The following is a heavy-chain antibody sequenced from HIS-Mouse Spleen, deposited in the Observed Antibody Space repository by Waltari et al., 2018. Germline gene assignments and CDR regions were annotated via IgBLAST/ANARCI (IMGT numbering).Heavy chain of an antibody. CDR2: ISSSSSTH. CDR1: GFTFSSYS. D-gene: IGHD5-12*01. CDR3: ARDRGWLQLGAFDI. Sequence: EVQLVESGGGLVQPGGSLRLSCAASGFTFSSYSMNWVRRAPGKGMEWVSYISSSSSTHYYADSVKGRFTISRDNAKNARYLQMNSLRDEDTAVYYCARDRGWLQLGAFDIWGQGTMVTVSS. J-gene: IGHJ3*02. V-gene: IGHV3-48*02.